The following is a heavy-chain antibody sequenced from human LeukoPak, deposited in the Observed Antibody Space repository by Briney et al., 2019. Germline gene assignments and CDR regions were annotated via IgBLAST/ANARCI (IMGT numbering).Heavy chain of an antibody. J-gene: IGHJ3*02. D-gene: IGHD3-9*01. CDR2: IYPDDSNT. V-gene: IGHV5-51*01. CDR3: ARHGTWLRYFEGAFDT. Sequence: GESLKISCKGSGYSFTNYWIGWVRQMPGKGLEWMGIIYPDDSNTRYSPSFQGQVTISADKSISTAYLQWSSLKASDTAMYYCARHGTWLRYFEGAFDTWGQGTMVTVSS. CDR1: GYSFTNYW.